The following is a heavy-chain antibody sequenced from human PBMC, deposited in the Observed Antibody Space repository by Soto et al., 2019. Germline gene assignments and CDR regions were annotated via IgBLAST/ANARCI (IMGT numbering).Heavy chain of an antibody. CDR2: IYPANSNT. CDR3: ARQGAAVPTVPLISFDP. J-gene: IGHJ5*02. CDR1: GYFFAGYW. Sequence: VQLVQSGTEVKKPGESLQISCKGSGYFFAGYWIAWVRQMPGKGLEWMGIIYPANSNTKYSRSFQGPVTISADKSSSPAYLQWSSLEASLTAIYYCARQGAAVPTVPLISFDPWVQGTLVTVSS. V-gene: IGHV5-51*01. D-gene: IGHD6-13*01.